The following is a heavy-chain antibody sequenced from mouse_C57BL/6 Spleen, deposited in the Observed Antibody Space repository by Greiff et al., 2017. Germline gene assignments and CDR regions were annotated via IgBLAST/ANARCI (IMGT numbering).Heavy chain of an antibody. CDR2: IDPSDSYT. V-gene: IGHV1-69*01. CDR3: ESSPSDYDRGPCSLDY. D-gene: IGHD2-4*01. J-gene: IGHJ4*01. Sequence: QVQLQQPGAELVMPGASVKLSCKASGYTFTSYWMHWVKQRPGQGLEWIGEIDPSDSYTNYNQKFKGKSTLTVDKSSSTAYMQLSSLTSEDSAVYDYESSPSDYDRGPCSLDYWGKGTTVTVSS. CDR1: GYTFTSYW.